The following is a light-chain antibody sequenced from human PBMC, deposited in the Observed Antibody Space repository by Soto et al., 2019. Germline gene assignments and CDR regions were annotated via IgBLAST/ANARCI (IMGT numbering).Light chain of an antibody. J-gene: IGLJ2*01. V-gene: IGLV1-40*01. CDR1: SSNIGAGYD. Sequence: QPVLTQPPSVSGAPGQRVTISCTGSSSNIGAGYDVHWYQQHPGTAPKLLIYDNNNRPSGVPDRFSGSKSDTSASLAITGLQAEDEADYYCQAFDTSLSGFVVFGGGTKVTVL. CDR2: DNN. CDR3: QAFDTSLSGFVV.